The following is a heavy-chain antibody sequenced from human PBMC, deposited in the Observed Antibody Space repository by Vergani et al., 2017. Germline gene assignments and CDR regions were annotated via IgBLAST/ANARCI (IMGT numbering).Heavy chain of an antibody. CDR3: ARHSTVEWLVKLGGIDP. Sequence: QLQLQESGPGLVKPSATLSLTCSVSGASIRSSNYYWGWIRQPPGKGLEWIASIYYSGSTYYNPFHKSSVTISVDTSKNQFSLKLSSVTAADTAVYFCARHSTVEWLVKLGGIDPWGQGILVTVSS. D-gene: IGHD6-19*01. CDR1: GASIRSSNYY. CDR2: IYYSGST. V-gene: IGHV4-39*01. J-gene: IGHJ5*02.